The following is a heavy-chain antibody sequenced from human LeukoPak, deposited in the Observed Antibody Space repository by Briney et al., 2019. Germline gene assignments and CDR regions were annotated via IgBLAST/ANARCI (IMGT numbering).Heavy chain of an antibody. Sequence: SETLSLTCTVSGGSISSGGYYWSWIRQHPGKGLEWIGYIYYSGSTYYNPSLKSRVTISVDTSKNQFSLKLSSVTAADTAVYCCAREGRNYYDSSGYYFRDYWGQGTLVTVSS. V-gene: IGHV4-31*03. J-gene: IGHJ4*02. CDR1: GGSISSGGYY. CDR3: AREGRNYYDSSGYYFRDY. D-gene: IGHD3-22*01. CDR2: IYYSGST.